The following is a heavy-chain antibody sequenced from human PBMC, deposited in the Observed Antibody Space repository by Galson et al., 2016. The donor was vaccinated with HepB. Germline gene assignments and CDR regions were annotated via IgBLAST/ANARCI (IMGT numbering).Heavy chain of an antibody. V-gene: IGHV1-18*01. J-gene: IGHJ4*02. CDR2: ISAYDGHT. CDR1: GYTFTSRG. CDR3: ARDQAPLPGDY. Sequence: SVKVSCKASGYTFTSRGISWVRQAPGQGLEWMGWISAYDGHTNYGLKLQDRLTMTTDTSTSTAYMELRSLRSDDTAVYYCARDQAPLPGDYWGQGTLVTVSS. D-gene: IGHD2-15*01.